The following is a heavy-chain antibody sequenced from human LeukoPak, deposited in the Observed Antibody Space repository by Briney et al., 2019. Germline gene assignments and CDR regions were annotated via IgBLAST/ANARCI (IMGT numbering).Heavy chain of an antibody. D-gene: IGHD6-13*01. V-gene: IGHV3-21*01. CDR3: GRARGRSSGSPALFDY. CDR1: GFTFTSYY. Sequence: GGSLRLSCAASGFTFTSYYMNWVRQAPGKGLEWVSSISSSSSYIYYADSVKGRFTMARDNAKNSLYLDMNSLIADDTAIYYCGRARGRSSGSPALFDYWGEGTLVT. CDR2: ISSSSSYI. J-gene: IGHJ4*02.